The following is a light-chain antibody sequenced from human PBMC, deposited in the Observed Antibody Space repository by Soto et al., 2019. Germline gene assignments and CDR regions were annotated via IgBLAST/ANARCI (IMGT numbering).Light chain of an antibody. Sequence: QSVLTQPASVSGSPGQSITISCTGTSSDVGGYDFVSWYQHHPGKPPKLMIYDVNNRPSGLSDRFSGSKSGNTASLTISGLQTEDEADYYCSSYTSSHTRVFGTGTKVTVL. J-gene: IGLJ6*01. V-gene: IGLV2-14*01. CDR3: SSYTSSHTRV. CDR1: SSDVGGYDF. CDR2: DVN.